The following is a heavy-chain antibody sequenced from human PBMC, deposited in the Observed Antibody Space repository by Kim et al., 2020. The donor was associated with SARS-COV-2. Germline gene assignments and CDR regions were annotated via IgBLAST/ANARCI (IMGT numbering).Heavy chain of an antibody. D-gene: IGHD2-21*02. CDR1: GYTFTSYY. Sequence: ASVKVSCKASGYTFTSYYMHWVRQAPGQGLEWMGIINPSGGSTSYAQKFQGRVTMTRDTSTSTVYMELSSLRSEDTAVYYCARDGWRYCGGDCYQDYWGQGTLVTVSS. J-gene: IGHJ4*02. CDR2: INPSGGST. CDR3: ARDGWRYCGGDCYQDY. V-gene: IGHV1-46*01.